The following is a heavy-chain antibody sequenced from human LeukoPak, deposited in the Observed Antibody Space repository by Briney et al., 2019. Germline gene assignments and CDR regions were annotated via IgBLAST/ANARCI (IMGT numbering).Heavy chain of an antibody. D-gene: IGHD6-19*01. CDR2: ISGGGANT. J-gene: IGHJ4*02. CDR3: ANDRIGYSNGWYRIDFDY. V-gene: IGHV3-23*01. CDR1: GFTFSSYT. Sequence: GGSLRLSCAAFGFTFSSYTMNWVRQAPGKGLEWVSTISGGGANTYYADSVKGRFTISRDNSKNTLSLEMNSLRAEDTALYYCANDRIGYSNGWYRIDFDYWGQGTLVTVSS.